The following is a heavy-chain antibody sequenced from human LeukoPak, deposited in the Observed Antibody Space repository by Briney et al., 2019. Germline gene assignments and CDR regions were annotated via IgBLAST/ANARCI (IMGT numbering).Heavy chain of an antibody. D-gene: IGHD2-2*01. CDR2: ISGSGGST. V-gene: IGHV3-23*01. CDR1: GFTFSSYA. J-gene: IGHJ4*02. Sequence: GGSLRLSCAASGFTFSSYAMSWVRQAPGKGLEWVSAISGSGGSTYYADSVKGRFTISRDNSKNTLYLQMNSMRAEDTAVYYCATGRTIVVVPAAMPDYWGQGTLVTVSS. CDR3: ATGRTIVVVPAAMPDY.